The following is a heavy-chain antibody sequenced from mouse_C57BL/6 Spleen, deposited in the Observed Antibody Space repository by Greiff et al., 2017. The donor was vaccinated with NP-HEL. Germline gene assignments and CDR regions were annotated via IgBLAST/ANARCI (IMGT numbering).Heavy chain of an antibody. CDR2: ISDGGSYT. Sequence: EVKVVESGGGLVKPGGSLKLSCAASGFTFSSYAMSWVRQTPEKRLEWVATISDGGSYTYYPDNVKGRFTISRDNAKNNLYLQMSHLKSEDTAMYYCAREGIYYDYDGAMDYWGQGTSVTVSS. D-gene: IGHD2-4*01. V-gene: IGHV5-4*01. CDR3: AREGIYYDYDGAMDY. CDR1: GFTFSSYA. J-gene: IGHJ4*01.